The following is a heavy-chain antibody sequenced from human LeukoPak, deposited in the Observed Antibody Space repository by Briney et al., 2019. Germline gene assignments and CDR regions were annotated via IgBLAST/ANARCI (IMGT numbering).Heavy chain of an antibody. CDR2: ISFDESNK. J-gene: IGHJ6*02. CDR3: ARDHPPEDV. CDR1: GFPFSNYA. Sequence: GRSLRLSCTASGFPFSNYAMHWVRQAPGKGLEWVALISFDESNKQYADSVKGRFTISRDNSKNTLYLQMNSLRVEDTAVYYCARDHPPEDVWGQGTTVTVSS. V-gene: IGHV3-30-3*01.